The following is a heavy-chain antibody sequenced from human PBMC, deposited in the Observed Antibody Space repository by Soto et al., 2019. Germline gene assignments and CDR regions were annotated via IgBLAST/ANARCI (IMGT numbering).Heavy chain of an antibody. D-gene: IGHD5-18*01. CDR3: ARSGGGYSYEVVDY. V-gene: IGHV4-39*01. CDR2: IYYSGST. CDR1: GGSISSSSYY. J-gene: IGHJ4*02. Sequence: QLQLQESGPGLVKPSETLSLTCTVSGGSISSSSYYWGWIRQPPGKGLEWIGSIYYSGSTYYNPSLKSRVTISVDTSKNQFSLKLSSVTAADTAVYYCARSGGGYSYEVVDYWGQGTLVTVSS.